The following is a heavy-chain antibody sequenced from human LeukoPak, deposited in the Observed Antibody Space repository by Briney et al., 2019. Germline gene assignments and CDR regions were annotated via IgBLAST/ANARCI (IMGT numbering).Heavy chain of an antibody. V-gene: IGHV1-2*04. CDR2: INPNSGGT. Sequence: ASVKVSCKASGYTFTSYDMNWVRQAPGQGLEWMGWINPNSGGTNYAQKFQGWVAMTRDTSISTAYMELSRLRSDDTAVYYCARGMYSASVWGQGTLVTVSS. CDR3: ARGMYSASV. CDR1: GYTFTSYD. D-gene: IGHD5-18*01. J-gene: IGHJ4*02.